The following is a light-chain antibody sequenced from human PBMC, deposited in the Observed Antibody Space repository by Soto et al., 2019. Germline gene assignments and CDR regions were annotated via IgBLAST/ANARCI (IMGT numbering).Light chain of an antibody. CDR2: GAS. CDR1: QSVRSNF. V-gene: IGKV3-20*01. CDR3: QRYDSLRT. J-gene: IGKJ1*01. Sequence: EIVLTQSPGTLSLSPGERATLSCRASQSVRSNFLAWYQQKPGPAPRLLIYGASNRATGIPDRFSGSGSGTDFTLSITRLEPEDFAMYYCQRYDSLRTFGQGTKVEF.